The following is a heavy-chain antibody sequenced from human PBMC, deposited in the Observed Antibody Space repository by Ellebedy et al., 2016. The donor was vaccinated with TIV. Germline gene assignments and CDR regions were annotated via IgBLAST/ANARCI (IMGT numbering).Heavy chain of an antibody. CDR3: TRFYDSNSFDY. CDR1: GFTFSGSA. J-gene: IGHJ4*02. D-gene: IGHD3-3*01. CDR2: IRSKADSYAT. V-gene: IGHV3-73*01. Sequence: GGSLRFSCAASGFTFSGSAMHWVRQASGKGLEWVGRIRSKADSYATAYAASVKGRFTISRDDSKNTAYLQMNSLKTEDTAVYYCTRFYDSNSFDYWGQGTLVTVSS.